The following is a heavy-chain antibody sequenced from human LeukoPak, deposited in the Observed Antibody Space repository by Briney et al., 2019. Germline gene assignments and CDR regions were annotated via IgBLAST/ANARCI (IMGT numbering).Heavy chain of an antibody. CDR3: ARRLGIYYYGMDV. CDR1: GGSISSYY. Sequence: SETLSLTCTVSGGSISSYYWSWMRQPPGKGLEWVGYIYYSGCTNYNPSLKSRVTISVDTSKNQFSLKLSSVTAADTAVYYCARRLGIYYYGMDVWGQGTTVTVSS. CDR2: IYYSGCT. J-gene: IGHJ6*02. V-gene: IGHV4-59*08. D-gene: IGHD7-27*01.